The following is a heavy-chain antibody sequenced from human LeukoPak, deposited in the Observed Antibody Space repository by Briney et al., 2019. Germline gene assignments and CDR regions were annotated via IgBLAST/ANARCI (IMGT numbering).Heavy chain of an antibody. CDR3: AKAMSTDHYDSRGFYRVDFDS. D-gene: IGHD3-22*01. CDR2: LTNSDGSGGVT. V-gene: IGHV3-23*01. J-gene: IGHJ4*02. Sequence: QPGGSLRLSCAASGFTFSTYAMSWVRQAPGKGLEWVSALTNSDGSGGVTYYADSVKGRFIISRDNSKSTLYLQLSSLRAEDTAVYYCAKAMSTDHYDSRGFYRVDFDSWGQGTLVTVSS. CDR1: GFTFSTYA.